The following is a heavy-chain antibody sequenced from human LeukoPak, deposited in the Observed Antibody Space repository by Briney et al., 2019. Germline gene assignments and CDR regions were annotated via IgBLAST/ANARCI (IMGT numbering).Heavy chain of an antibody. J-gene: IGHJ4*02. CDR2: ITGNGGGT. CDR1: GFTFSSYA. CDR3: AKRDSSGSYYFDY. Sequence: GGSLGLSCAASGFTFSSYAMSWVRQAPGKGLEWVSSITGNGGGTYYADSVKGRFTISRDNSKNTLSLQMNSLRAEDTAVYYCAKRDSSGSYYFDYWGQGTLVTVSS. D-gene: IGHD6-19*01. V-gene: IGHV3-23*01.